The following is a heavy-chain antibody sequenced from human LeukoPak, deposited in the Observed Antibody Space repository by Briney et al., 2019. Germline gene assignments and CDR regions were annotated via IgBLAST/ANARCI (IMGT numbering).Heavy chain of an antibody. CDR3: ARRIAAAGSYYFDY. J-gene: IGHJ4*02. V-gene: IGHV3-66*04. CDR2: IYSGGST. Sequence: GGSLRLSCAASGFTVSSNYMSWVRQAPGKGLEWVSVIYSGGSTYYADSVKGRFTISRDNSKNTLYLQMNSLRAEDTAVYYCARRIAAAGSYYFDYWGQGTLVTVSS. D-gene: IGHD6-13*01. CDR1: GFTVSSNY.